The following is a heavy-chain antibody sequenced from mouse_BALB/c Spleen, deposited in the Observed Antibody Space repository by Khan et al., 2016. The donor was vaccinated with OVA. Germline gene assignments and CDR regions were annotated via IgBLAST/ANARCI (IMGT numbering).Heavy chain of an antibody. CDR3: VRAGAYYRNDGWLAD. Sequence: QVQLKQSGAELARPGASVKMSCKASGYTFTSYTIHWIKMRPGQGLEWIGYINPSNGYTNYNQKFKDKATLTADKSSTTAYMQLSSLTSDDSAVYNGVRAGAYYRNDGWLADWGLGTLVTVSA. D-gene: IGHD2-14*01. J-gene: IGHJ3*01. V-gene: IGHV1-4*01. CDR2: INPSNGYT. CDR1: GYTFTSYT.